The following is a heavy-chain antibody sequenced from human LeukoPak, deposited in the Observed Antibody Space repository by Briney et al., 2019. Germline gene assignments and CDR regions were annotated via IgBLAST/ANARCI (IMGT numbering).Heavy chain of an antibody. Sequence: PGGSLRLSCAASGFTFSSYSMHWVRQAPGKGLEWVAVISYDGSCKFYADSVKGRFTISRDNSKSTLYLQMNNLRAEDTAVYYCARDRCTNGVCYTFAYWGQGTLVTVSS. CDR1: GFTFSSYS. CDR2: ISYDGSCK. J-gene: IGHJ4*02. V-gene: IGHV3-30*04. D-gene: IGHD2-8*01. CDR3: ARDRCTNGVCYTFAY.